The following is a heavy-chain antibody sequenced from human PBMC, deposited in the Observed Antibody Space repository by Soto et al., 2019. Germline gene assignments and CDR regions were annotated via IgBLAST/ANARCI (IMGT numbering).Heavy chain of an antibody. V-gene: IGHV3-48*01. CDR2: ISPAGSSI. J-gene: IGHJ3*02. Sequence: EGQLVEFGGGLVKPGGSLRLSCAASGFSFSIYSYNWVRQAPGKGLEWLSYISPAGSSIYYAASVKGRLTISRDSARDSVYLQMNSLRAEDTAVYYCAKDRGGSGAFDIWGQGTMVTVSS. CDR1: GFSFSIYS. CDR3: AKDRGGSGAFDI. D-gene: IGHD3-10*01.